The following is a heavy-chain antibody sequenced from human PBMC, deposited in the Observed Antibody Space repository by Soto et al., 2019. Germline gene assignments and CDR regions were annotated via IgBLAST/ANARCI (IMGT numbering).Heavy chain of an antibody. CDR2: ISAYNGNT. D-gene: IGHD3-3*01. CDR1: GYTFTSYG. J-gene: IGHJ6*02. V-gene: IGHV1-18*01. Sequence: GASVKVSCKASGYTFTSYGISWVRQAPGQGLEWMGWISAYNGNTNYAQKLQGRVTMTTDTSTSTAYMELRSLGSDDTAVYYCARDRPRFLEWLLWDYGMDVWGQGTTVTVSS. CDR3: ARDRPRFLEWLLWDYGMDV.